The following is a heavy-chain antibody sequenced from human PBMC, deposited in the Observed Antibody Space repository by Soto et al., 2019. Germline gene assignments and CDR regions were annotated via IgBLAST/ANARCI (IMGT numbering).Heavy chain of an antibody. CDR1: GFTFSSYT. CDR3: ARDLVSRGISYYYGLDV. CDR2: ISHSSDTL. V-gene: IGHV3-48*02. J-gene: IGHJ6*02. Sequence: PEGSLRLSCAASGFTFSSYTMNWVRQAPGKGLEWMSYISHSSDTLYYADSVKGRFTISRDNAKHSLYLHMNSLRDDDTAVYYCARDLVSRGISYYYGLDVLGQAPTVISP. D-gene: IGHD2-21*01.